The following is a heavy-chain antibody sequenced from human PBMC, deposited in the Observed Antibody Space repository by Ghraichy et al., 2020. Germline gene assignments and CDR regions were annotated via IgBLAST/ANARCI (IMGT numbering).Heavy chain of an antibody. CDR3: ARVAYGDPPNHYRYYMDV. CDR2: ISTGGETI. V-gene: IGHV3-48*03. J-gene: IGHJ6*03. Sequence: GGSLRLSCAVSTFTFSSYEMNWVRQAPGKGLEWVSYISTGGETIYYADSVKGRFTVSRDNAKNSLYLQMNSLRAEDSAVYYCARVAYGDPPNHYRYYMDVWGKGTTVTVSS. D-gene: IGHD4-17*01. CDR1: TFTFSSYE.